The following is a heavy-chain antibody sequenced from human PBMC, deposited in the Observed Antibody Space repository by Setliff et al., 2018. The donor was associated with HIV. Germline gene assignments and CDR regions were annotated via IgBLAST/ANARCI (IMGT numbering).Heavy chain of an antibody. CDR1: GGSFSGYY. D-gene: IGHD6-19*01. CDR2: INHSGST. J-gene: IGHJ6*03. CDR3: ARDRGYSSGWYGYYYYMDV. Sequence: PSETLSLTCAVYGGSFSGYYWSWIRQPPGKGLEWIGEINHSGSTNYNPSLKSRVTISVDKSKNQFSLKLSSVTAADTAVYYCARDRGYSSGWYGYYYYMDVWGKGTTVTVSS. V-gene: IGHV4-34*01.